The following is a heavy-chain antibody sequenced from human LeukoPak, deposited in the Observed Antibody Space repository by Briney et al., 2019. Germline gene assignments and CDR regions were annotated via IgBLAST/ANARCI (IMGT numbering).Heavy chain of an antibody. CDR1: GFTFSTYA. CDR3: ASTPSYDYVWGSYRYRGLFDN. D-gene: IGHD3-16*02. CDR2: ICGSGGCT. Sequence: PGGSLRLSCAASGFTFSTYAMSWVRQAPGRGLEWVSGICGSGGCTYYADSVKGRFTISRDNSKNTLYLQMNSLRVEDTAVYYCASTPSYDYVWGSYRYRGLFDNWGQGTLVSVSS. J-gene: IGHJ4*02. V-gene: IGHV3-23*01.